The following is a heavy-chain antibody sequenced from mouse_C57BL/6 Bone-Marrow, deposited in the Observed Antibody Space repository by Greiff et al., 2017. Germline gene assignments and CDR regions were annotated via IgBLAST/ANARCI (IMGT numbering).Heavy chain of an antibody. D-gene: IGHD4-1*01. J-gene: IGHJ3*01. CDR1: GYSFTDYN. CDR2: IDPNYGTT. Sequence: EVKLMESGPELVKPGASVKISCKASGYSFTDYNLNCVKHSNGKSLEWIGVIDPNYGTTSYNQKFKGKATLTVDQSSSTAYMQLNSLTSEDSAVYYCALANWVMFAYWGQGTLVTVAA. V-gene: IGHV1-39*01. CDR3: ALANWVMFAY.